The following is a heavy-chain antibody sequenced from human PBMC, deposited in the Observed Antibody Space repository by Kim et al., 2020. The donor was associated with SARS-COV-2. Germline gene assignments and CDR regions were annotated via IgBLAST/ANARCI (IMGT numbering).Heavy chain of an antibody. CDR1: GFTFRTHG. J-gene: IGHJ4*02. V-gene: IGHV3-23*01. D-gene: IGHD1-26*01. CDR3: AHLVGAITPDF. CDR2: IGGSGSTT. Sequence: GGSLRLSCVASGFTFRTHGMHWVRQAPGKGLEWVSGIGGSGSTTYYGDSVKGRFTISRDNSRNTLFLQMNSLRVEDTAVYYCAHLVGAITPDFWGQGTPV.